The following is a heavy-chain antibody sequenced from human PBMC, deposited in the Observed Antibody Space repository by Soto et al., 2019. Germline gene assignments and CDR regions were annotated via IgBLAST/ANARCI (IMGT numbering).Heavy chain of an antibody. V-gene: IGHV3-30-3*01. J-gene: IGHJ2*01. Sequence: KGLEWVTVISYDGSNKYYADSVKGRFTISRDNSKNTLYLQMNSLRAEDTAVYYCARFFFQAEDGIRYVRSVSAFLLNRTSDL. CDR2: ISYDGSNK. D-gene: IGHD3-10*02. CDR3: ARFFFQAEDGIRYVRSVSAFLLNRTSDL.